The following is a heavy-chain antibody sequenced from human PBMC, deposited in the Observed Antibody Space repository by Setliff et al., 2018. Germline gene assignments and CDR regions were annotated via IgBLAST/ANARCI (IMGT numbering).Heavy chain of an antibody. J-gene: IGHJ4*02. CDR2: TYSDGRT. D-gene: IGHD2-15*01. V-gene: IGHV3-53*01. CDR1: GFIVSNNE. Sequence: GSLRLSCEVSGFIVSNNEMSWVRQAPGKGLEWVSVTYSDGRTNYADSVKGRFIISRDNSKNTFDLQMNSLRAEDTAVYYCARFACSGGSCYLSSSDYWGQGTQVTV. CDR3: ARFACSGGSCYLSSSDY.